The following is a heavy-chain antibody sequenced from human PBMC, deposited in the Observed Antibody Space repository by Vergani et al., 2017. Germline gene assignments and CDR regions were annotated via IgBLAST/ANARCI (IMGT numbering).Heavy chain of an antibody. D-gene: IGHD5-12*01. Sequence: EVQLVESGGGLIHPGGSLRLSCEGSGFSFSGYWMHWVRQSPEKGLVWVSSVSGSSATPYYADSVKGRFIISRDNSKNTLHLQMNSLRADDTAVYYCTKGSRGYTGYLFDYWGQGTLATVSS. CDR3: TKGSRGYTGYLFDY. CDR1: GFSFSGYW. V-gene: IGHV3-23*04. J-gene: IGHJ4*02. CDR2: VSGSSATP.